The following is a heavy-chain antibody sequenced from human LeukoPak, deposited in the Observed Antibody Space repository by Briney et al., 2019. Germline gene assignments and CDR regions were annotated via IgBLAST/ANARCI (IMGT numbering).Heavy chain of an antibody. CDR1: GYTFTSYD. J-gene: IGHJ4*02. CDR2: MNPNSGNT. D-gene: IGHD3-9*01. Sequence: GASVKVSCKTSGYTFTSYDINWVRQATGQGLEWMGWMNPNSGNTGYAQKFQGRVTMTRNTSISTAYMELSSLRSEDTAVYYCARVRQLRYFDWLLGADRSADDYWGQGTLVTVSS. CDR3: ARVRQLRYFDWLLGADRSADDY. V-gene: IGHV1-8*01.